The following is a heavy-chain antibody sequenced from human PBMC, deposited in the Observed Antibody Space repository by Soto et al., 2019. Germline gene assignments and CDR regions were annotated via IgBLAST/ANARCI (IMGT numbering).Heavy chain of an antibody. CDR1: GFTVSSNY. CDR2: IYSGGST. Sequence: EVQLVESGGGLVQPGGSLRLSCAASGFTVSSNYMSWVRQAPGKGLEWVSVIYSGGSTYYADSVKGRFTISRDNSKNTLYLQMNGLGAEDTAVYYFARDRIPTGMDVWGQGTTVTVSS. J-gene: IGHJ6*02. CDR3: ARDRIPTGMDV. V-gene: IGHV3-66*01.